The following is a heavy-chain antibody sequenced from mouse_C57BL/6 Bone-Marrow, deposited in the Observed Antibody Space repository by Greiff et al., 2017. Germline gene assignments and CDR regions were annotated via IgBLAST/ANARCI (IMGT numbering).Heavy chain of an antibody. Sequence: QVQLKESGAELVRPGTSVKVSCKASGYAFTNYLIEWVKQRPGQGLEWIGVINPGRGGTNYNEKFKGKATLTADKSSSTAYMQLSSLTSEDSAVYCCARSGGLLLRSYFDYWGQGTTLTVSS. CDR2: INPGRGGT. V-gene: IGHV1-54*01. D-gene: IGHD1-1*01. CDR1: GYAFTNYL. J-gene: IGHJ2*01. CDR3: ARSGGLLLRSYFDY.